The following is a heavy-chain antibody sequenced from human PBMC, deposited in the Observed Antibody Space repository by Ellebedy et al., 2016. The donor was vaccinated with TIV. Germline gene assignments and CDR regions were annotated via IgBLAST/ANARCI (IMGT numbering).Heavy chain of an antibody. CDR2: FYYDGTT. D-gene: IGHD6-13*01. CDR1: RVSMRSSTDH. CDR3: ARDKVWYSYFDY. J-gene: IGHJ4*02. V-gene: IGHV4-39*02. Sequence: SETLSLTXSASRVSMRSSTDHWCWIRQPPGKGLEWIGSFYYDGTTDYNPSLKSRVAMSVDTSKNQFFLKLKSVTAADTAVYYCARDKVWYSYFDYWGQGVQVTVSS.